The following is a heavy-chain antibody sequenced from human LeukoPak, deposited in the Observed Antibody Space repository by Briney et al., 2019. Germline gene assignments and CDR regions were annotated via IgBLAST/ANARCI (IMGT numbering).Heavy chain of an antibody. CDR2: INFDGSST. J-gene: IGHJ4*02. D-gene: IGHD2-2*01. CDR1: GFTFSSHW. Sequence: PGGSLRLSCTASGFTFSSHWMHWVRQAPGEGLVWVSRINFDGSSTNYADSVKGRFTISRDNSKNTLYLQMNSLRAEDTAVYHCAKDPEGIVVVPAAIDFWGQGTLVTVSS. CDR3: AKDPEGIVVVPAAIDF. V-gene: IGHV3-74*01.